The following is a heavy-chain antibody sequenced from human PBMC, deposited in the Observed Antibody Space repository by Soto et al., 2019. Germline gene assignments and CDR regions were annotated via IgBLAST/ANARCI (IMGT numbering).Heavy chain of an antibody. Sequence: SETLSLTCTVSGGSISSYYWSWIRQPPGKGLEWIGDIYYSGSTNYNPSLKSRVTISVDTSKNQFSLKLSSVTAADTAVYYWARVIVPHPYSSSYYYYGMDVWGQGTTVTVSS. J-gene: IGHJ6*02. CDR2: IYYSGST. D-gene: IGHD6-6*01. CDR3: ARVIVPHPYSSSYYYYGMDV. V-gene: IGHV4-59*01. CDR1: GGSISSYY.